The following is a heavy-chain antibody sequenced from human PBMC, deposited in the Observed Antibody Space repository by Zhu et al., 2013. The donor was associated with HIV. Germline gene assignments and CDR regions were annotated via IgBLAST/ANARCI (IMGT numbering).Heavy chain of an antibody. J-gene: IGHJ4*02. V-gene: IGHV1-2*02. CDR3: ARDYTHTTDY. CDR1: GYTFTGYY. Sequence: QVQLVQSGSEVKKPGSSVKVSCKASGYTFTGYYIHWVRQAPGQGLEWVGWINPNSGGTNYAQKFQGRVTMTRDTSITTSYMELSRLQSDDTAVYYCARDYTHTTDYWGQGTLVTVSS. D-gene: IGHD2-2*02. CDR2: INPNSGGT.